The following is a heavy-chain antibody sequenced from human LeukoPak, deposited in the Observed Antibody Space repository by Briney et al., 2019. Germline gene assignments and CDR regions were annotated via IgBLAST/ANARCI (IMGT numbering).Heavy chain of an antibody. J-gene: IGHJ5*02. V-gene: IGHV4-38-2*02. Sequence: SETLSLTCHVSGYSISSAYYWGWIRQPPGKELEWIGSIHYSGSTYYNPSLKSRVTISVDTSKNQFSLKLSSVTAADTAVYYCARDGVVHGGYSGYDASNWFDPWGQGTLVTVSS. CDR2: IHYSGST. D-gene: IGHD5-12*01. CDR3: ARDGVVHGGYSGYDASNWFDP. CDR1: GYSISSAYY.